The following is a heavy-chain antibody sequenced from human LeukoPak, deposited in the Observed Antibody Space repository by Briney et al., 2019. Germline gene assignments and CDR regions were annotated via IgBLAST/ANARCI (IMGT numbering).Heavy chain of an antibody. J-gene: IGHJ4*02. V-gene: IGHV3-48*03. CDR2: ISGSGGAV. Sequence: GGSLRLSCAASGFTFSSYEMNWVRQAPGKGLEWVSCISGSGGAVYYADSVKGRFTISRDNAKNSLYLQMNSLRAEDTAVYYCARGLRDTAMFLDYWGQGTLVTVSS. CDR1: GFTFSSYE. D-gene: IGHD5-18*01. CDR3: ARGLRDTAMFLDY.